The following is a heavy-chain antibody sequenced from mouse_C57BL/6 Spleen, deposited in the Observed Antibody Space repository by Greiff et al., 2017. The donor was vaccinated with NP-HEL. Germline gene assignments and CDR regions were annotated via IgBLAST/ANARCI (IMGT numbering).Heavy chain of an antibody. V-gene: IGHV1-5*01. CDR1: GYTFTSYW. Sequence: EVQLQQSGTVLARPGASVKMSCKTSGYTFTSYWMHWVKQRPGQGLEWIGAIYPGNSDTSYNQKFKGKAKLTAVTSASTAYMELSSLTNEDSAVYYCTRTPTTVVAHWYFDVWGTGTTVTVSS. CDR3: TRTPTTVVAHWYFDV. CDR2: IYPGNSDT. J-gene: IGHJ1*03. D-gene: IGHD1-1*01.